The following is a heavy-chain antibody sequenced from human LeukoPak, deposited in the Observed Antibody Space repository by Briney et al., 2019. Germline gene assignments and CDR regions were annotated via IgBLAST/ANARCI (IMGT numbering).Heavy chain of an antibody. CDR3: ARDEYSSSGRYYYYMDV. D-gene: IGHD6-6*01. CDR2: IYYSGST. V-gene: IGHV4-59*01. CDR1: GGSISSYY. Sequence: PSETLSLTCTVSGGSISSYYWSWIRQPPGKGLEWIGYIYYSGSTNYNPSLKSRVTISVDTSKNQFSLKPGSVTAADTAVYYCARDEYSSSGRYYYYMDVWGKGTTVTVSS. J-gene: IGHJ6*03.